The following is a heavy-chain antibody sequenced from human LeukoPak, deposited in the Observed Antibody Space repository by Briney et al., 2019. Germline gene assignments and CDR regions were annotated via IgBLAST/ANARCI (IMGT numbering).Heavy chain of an antibody. CDR1: GGSISSSSYY. D-gene: IGHD6-19*01. J-gene: IGHJ3*02. Sequence: SETLSLTCTVSGGSISSSSYYWSWIRQPAGKGLEWIGRIYTSGSTNYNPSLKSRVTISVDTSKNQFSLKLSSVTAADTAVYYCARVLYSSGWYVHAFDIWGQGTMVTVSS. V-gene: IGHV4-61*02. CDR2: IYTSGST. CDR3: ARVLYSSGWYVHAFDI.